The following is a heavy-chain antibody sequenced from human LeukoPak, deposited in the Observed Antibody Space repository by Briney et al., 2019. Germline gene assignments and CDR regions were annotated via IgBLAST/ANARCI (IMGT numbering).Heavy chain of an antibody. CDR1: GGSFSGYY. D-gene: IGHD6-6*01. Sequence: SETLSLTRAVYGGSFSGYYWSWIRQPPGKGLEWIGEINHSGSTNYNPSLKSRVTISVDTSKNQFSLKLSSVTAADTAVYYCARLHSSSPSDYWGQGTLVTVSS. CDR2: INHSGST. CDR3: ARLHSSSPSDY. V-gene: IGHV4-34*01. J-gene: IGHJ4*02.